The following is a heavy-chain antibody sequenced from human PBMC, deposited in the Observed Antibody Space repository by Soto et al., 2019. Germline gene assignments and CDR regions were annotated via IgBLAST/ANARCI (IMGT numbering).Heavy chain of an antibody. V-gene: IGHV4-39*01. J-gene: IGHJ4*02. CDR1: DASITSVAYY. Sequence: HLQLQESGPGLVKPSETLSLTCTVSDASITSVAYYWGLIRQPPGKGLEWIGTIQYRGSIYYNPSLDSRLTIYLATSKNQYSRRLIFGPAADPAVYFCAGIFWFGDLLFDYWGPGTLVTVSS. D-gene: IGHD3-10*01. CDR2: IQYRGSI. CDR3: AGIFWFGDLLFDY.